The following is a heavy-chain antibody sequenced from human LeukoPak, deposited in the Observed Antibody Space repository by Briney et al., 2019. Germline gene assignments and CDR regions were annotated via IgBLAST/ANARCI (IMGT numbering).Heavy chain of an antibody. D-gene: IGHD3-10*01. J-gene: IGHJ1*01. Sequence: SETLSLTCSVSGGSISSYYWSWIRQPPGKGLEWIGYIYYSGSTNYNPSLKSRVTISVDTSKNQFSLKLSSVTAADTAVDYYARNHHLYGSGSYYNLWGQGTLVTVSS. CDR1: GGSISSYY. CDR3: ARNHHLYGSGSYYNL. V-gene: IGHV4-59*01. CDR2: IYYSGST.